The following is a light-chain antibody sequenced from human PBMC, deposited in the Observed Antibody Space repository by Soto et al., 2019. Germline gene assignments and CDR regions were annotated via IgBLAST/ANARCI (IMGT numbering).Light chain of an antibody. Sequence: DVQMTQSPSILSASVGDRVTITCRASQSITSSLAWYQQKPGKAPNLLIYKASSLQSGATSRFIGSGSGTEFTLTTTSLQPDDFAAEYCQHYSGYSQYACGQGTKLEIK. CDR1: QSITSS. CDR2: KAS. V-gene: IGKV1-5*03. J-gene: IGKJ2*01. CDR3: QHYSGYSQYA.